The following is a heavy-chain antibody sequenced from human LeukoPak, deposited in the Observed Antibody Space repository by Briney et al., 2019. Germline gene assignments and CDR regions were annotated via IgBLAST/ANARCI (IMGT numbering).Heavy chain of an antibody. V-gene: IGHV4-39*01. D-gene: IGHD3-10*01. J-gene: IGHJ5*02. CDR3: ARRIHGSGRNDH. Sequence: PSATLSLTCIVSGGSISSSGFYLGWIRQPPGKALEWIVNIYYTGSTYYNPSLKSRVTISVDTSKNQFSLKVRSVTAADTAVYFCARRIHGSGRNDHWGQGTLVTVSS. CDR2: IYYTGST. CDR1: GGSISSSGFY.